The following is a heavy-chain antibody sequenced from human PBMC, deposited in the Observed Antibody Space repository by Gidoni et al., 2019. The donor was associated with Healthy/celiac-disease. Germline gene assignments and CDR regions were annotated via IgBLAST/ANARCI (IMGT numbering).Heavy chain of an antibody. CDR2: INHSGST. CDR3: AREYIWGSYRRGPLDY. J-gene: IGHJ4*02. CDR1: GGSFSGYS. D-gene: IGHD3-16*02. V-gene: IGHV4-34*01. Sequence: QVQLQQWGAGLLKPSETLSLTCAVYGGSFSGYSWSWIRQPPGKGLEWIGEINHSGSTNYNPSLKSRVTISVDTSKNQFSLKLSSVTAADTAVYYCAREYIWGSYRRGPLDYWGQGTLVTVSS.